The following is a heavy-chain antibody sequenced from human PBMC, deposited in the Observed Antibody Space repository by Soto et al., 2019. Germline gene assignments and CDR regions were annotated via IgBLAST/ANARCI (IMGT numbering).Heavy chain of an antibody. V-gene: IGHV1-2*04. CDR3: AIRTGQLAIISEFDGAWFFEV. D-gene: IGHD2-2*01. CDR2: INPDSGGT. CDR1: GYTFTDYY. Sequence: QEQLVQSGAEVKKPGASLKVSCKASGYTFTDYYIHWVRQAPGQGLEWVGWINPDSGGTNLAQRFQGCVTMTSDTSINTAYMELSSLRSDDTAVYYWAIRTGQLAIISEFDGAWFFEVWGRGTLVTVSS. J-gene: IGHJ2*01.